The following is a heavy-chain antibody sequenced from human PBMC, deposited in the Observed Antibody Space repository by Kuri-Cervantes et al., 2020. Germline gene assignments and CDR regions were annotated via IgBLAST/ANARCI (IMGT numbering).Heavy chain of an antibody. Sequence: GEPLKISCAASGFTFSSYAMHWVRQAPGKGLEWVAVISYDGSNKYYADSVKGRFTISRDNSKNTLYLQMNSLRAEDTALYYCAKDIARVEGYSSGWWRGMDVWGQGTTVTVSS. CDR1: GFTFSSYA. V-gene: IGHV3-30-3*01. J-gene: IGHJ6*02. CDR3: AKDIARVEGYSSGWWRGMDV. CDR2: ISYDGSNK. D-gene: IGHD6-19*01.